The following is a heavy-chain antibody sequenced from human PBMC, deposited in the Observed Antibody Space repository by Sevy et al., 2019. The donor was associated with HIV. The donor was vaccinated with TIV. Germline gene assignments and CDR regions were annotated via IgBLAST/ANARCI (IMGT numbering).Heavy chain of an antibody. Sequence: GGSLRLSCAASGFTFNEAWMSWVRQAPGKGLEWVGRIKSSHDGGTTDYAEPVKGRFIISRDDSTKMLYLQMRSLRTEDTGVYYCSKGIVGATWDWFDPWGQGTLVTVSS. D-gene: IGHD1-26*01. V-gene: IGHV3-15*01. J-gene: IGHJ5*02. CDR3: SKGIVGATWDWFDP. CDR1: GFTFNEAW. CDR2: IKSSHDGGTT.